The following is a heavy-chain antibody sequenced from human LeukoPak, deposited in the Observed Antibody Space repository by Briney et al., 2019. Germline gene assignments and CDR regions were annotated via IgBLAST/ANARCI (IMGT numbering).Heavy chain of an antibody. CDR1: GFTFSSYA. J-gene: IGHJ6*02. CDR3: AATTVTTPDHAFFYYYYGMDV. Sequence: GGSLRLSCAASGFTFSSYAMHWVRQAPGKGLEYVSAISSNGGSTYYANSVKGRFTISRDNSKNTLYLQMGSLRAEDMAVYYCAATTVTTPDHAFFYYYYGMDVWGQGTTVTVSS. CDR2: ISSNGGST. D-gene: IGHD4-17*01. V-gene: IGHV3-64*01.